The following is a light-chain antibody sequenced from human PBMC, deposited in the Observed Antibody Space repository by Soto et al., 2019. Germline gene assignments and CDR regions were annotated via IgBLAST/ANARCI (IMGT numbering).Light chain of an antibody. Sequence: QSVLTQPPSVSAAPGQKVTISCSGSSSNIGKNYVSWYQQVPGTAPKFLIYENNKRPSGIPDRFSGSKSGTSATLGITGLQSGDEAEYYCGTWDNSLSAYGVFGGGTKLTVL. J-gene: IGLJ3*02. V-gene: IGLV1-51*02. CDR2: ENN. CDR1: SSNIGKNY. CDR3: GTWDNSLSAYGV.